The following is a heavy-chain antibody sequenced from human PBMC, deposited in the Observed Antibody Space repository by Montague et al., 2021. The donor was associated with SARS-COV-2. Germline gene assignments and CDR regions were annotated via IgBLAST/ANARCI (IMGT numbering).Heavy chain of an antibody. J-gene: IGHJ6*04. V-gene: IGHV3-7*01. CDR1: GFKFSDYW. Sequence: SLRLSCAASGFKFSDYWMIWIRQAPGKGLEWVANIRHDGSLKYLTDSVKGRFTISRDNAKKSLYLQMNSPRAEDTAVYYWVRATLYMDVWGKGTTVTVSS. CDR2: IRHDGSLK. CDR3: VRATLYMDV.